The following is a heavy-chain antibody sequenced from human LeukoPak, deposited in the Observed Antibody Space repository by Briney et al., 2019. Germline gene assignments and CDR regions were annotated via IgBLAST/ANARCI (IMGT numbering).Heavy chain of an antibody. CDR3: ARGIFQRHWYFDL. Sequence: GGSLRLSCMVSEFTVNYTYMSWVRQAPGRGREWVSIIQSDGSTYQADSVKGRFSISGDNSRTTIFLHMKSLRAEDTAIYYCARGIFQRHWYFDLWGRGTLVTVSS. CDR2: IQSDGST. CDR1: EFTVNYTY. V-gene: IGHV3-53*01. D-gene: IGHD2/OR15-2a*01. J-gene: IGHJ2*01.